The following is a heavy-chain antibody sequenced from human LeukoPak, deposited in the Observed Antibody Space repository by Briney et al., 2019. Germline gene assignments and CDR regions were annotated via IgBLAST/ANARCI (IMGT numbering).Heavy chain of an antibody. Sequence: ASLKVSCKPSGYTFTGYYMHWVRQAPGQGLEWMGWINPNSVGTNYAKKFQGRVTMTRDTSISTAYMGLSRLRSGDTAVYYCARARTPGIAADPFDYWGQGTLVTVSS. D-gene: IGHD6-13*01. CDR3: ARARTPGIAADPFDY. J-gene: IGHJ4*02. CDR1: GYTFTGYY. CDR2: INPNSVGT. V-gene: IGHV1-2*02.